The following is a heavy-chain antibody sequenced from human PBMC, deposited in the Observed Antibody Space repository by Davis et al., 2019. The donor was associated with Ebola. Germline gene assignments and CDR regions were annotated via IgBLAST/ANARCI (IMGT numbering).Heavy chain of an antibody. CDR2: ISSSSSYI. D-gene: IGHD6-6*01. CDR3: ARDPSSSPNYYYYYSMGV. CDR1: GFTFSSYS. Sequence: GESLKTSCAASGFTFSSYSMNWVRQAPGKGLEWVSSISSSSSYIYYADSVKGRCTITRDNAKNSRYLQMNSLTAEDTAVYYCARDPSSSPNYYYYYSMGVWGQGTTVTVSS. J-gene: IGHJ6*02. V-gene: IGHV3-21*01.